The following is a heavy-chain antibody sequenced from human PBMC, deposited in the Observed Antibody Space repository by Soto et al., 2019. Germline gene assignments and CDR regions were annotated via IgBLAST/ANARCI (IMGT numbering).Heavy chain of an antibody. J-gene: IGHJ5*02. D-gene: IGHD3-9*01. CDR1: GGTFSSYT. CDR3: ARRPRYYDILTGFEP. CDR2: IIPILGIA. V-gene: IGHV1-69*02. Sequence: SVKDSCKASGGTFSSYTISWVRQAPGQGLEWMGRIIPILGIANYAQKFQGRVTITADKSTSTAYMGLSSLRSEDTAVYYCARRPRYYDILTGFEPWGQGTLVTVSS.